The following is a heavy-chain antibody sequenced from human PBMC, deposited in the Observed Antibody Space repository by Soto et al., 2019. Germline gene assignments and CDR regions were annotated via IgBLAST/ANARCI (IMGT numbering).Heavy chain of an antibody. D-gene: IGHD5-12*01. CDR2: IIPILGIP. CDR1: GGTFSSYS. Sequence: QVQLVQSGAEVKKSGSSVKVSCKASGGTFSSYSISWVRQAPGQGLEWMGRIIPILGIPNYAQKFQGRVMFTADKSTSTAYMELSSLLSDDTAVYYCARGEVATIKGVYFDSWGQGTLVTVSS. J-gene: IGHJ4*02. CDR3: ARGEVATIKGVYFDS. V-gene: IGHV1-69*02.